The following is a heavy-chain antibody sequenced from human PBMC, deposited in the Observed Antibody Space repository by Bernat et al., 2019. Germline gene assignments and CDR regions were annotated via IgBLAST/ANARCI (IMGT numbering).Heavy chain of an antibody. D-gene: IGHD3-22*01. CDR2: VYYSGTT. J-gene: IGHJ2*01. Sequence: QVQLQESGPGLVKPSETLSLTCTVSGDSISNFYWTWIRQPPGKGLEWIGYVYYSGTTSYNPSLKSRVTLSVDTSNNQFSLKLTSVTAADMAVYYCARSQYDSSNYYRGDWYFDLWGRGTLVTVSS. V-gene: IGHV4-59*08. CDR1: GDSISNFY. CDR3: ARSQYDSSNYYRGDWYFDL.